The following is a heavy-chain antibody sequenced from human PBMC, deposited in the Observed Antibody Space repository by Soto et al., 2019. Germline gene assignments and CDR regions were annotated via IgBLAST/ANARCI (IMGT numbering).Heavy chain of an antibody. Sequence: PGESLKISCKGSGFSFTSYWIGWVRQMPGKGLDWMGNIYPSDSDVTYSPSFKGLVTMSADKSTNTAYLQWSSLKASDTAIYFCARLDSSGWSYWGQGTRVTSPQ. V-gene: IGHV5-51*01. CDR1: GFSFTSYW. CDR3: ARLDSSGWSY. D-gene: IGHD6-13*01. CDR2: IYPSDSDV. J-gene: IGHJ4*02.